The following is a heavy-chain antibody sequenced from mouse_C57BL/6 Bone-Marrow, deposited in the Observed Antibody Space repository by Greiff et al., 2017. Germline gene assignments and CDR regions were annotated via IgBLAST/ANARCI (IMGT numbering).Heavy chain of an antibody. CDR3: ARDVYGGYYGFAY. CDR1: GYTFTSYW. Sequence: QVQLQQPGAELVRPGSSVKLSCKASGYTFTSYWMHWVKQRPIQGLEWIGNIDPSDSETHYNQKFKYKATLTVDKSSSTAYMQLSSLTSEDSAVYYCARDVYGGYYGFAYWGQGTLVTVSA. CDR2: IDPSDSET. V-gene: IGHV1-52*01. J-gene: IGHJ3*01. D-gene: IGHD2-3*01.